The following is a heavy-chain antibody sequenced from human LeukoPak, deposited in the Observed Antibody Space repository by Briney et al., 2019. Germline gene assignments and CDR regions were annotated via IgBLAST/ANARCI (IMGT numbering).Heavy chain of an antibody. CDR1: GGSISSGGYS. CDR3: AREMTGHYYDSSGYFEP. V-gene: IGHV4-30-2*01. Sequence: SETLSLTCAVSGGSISSGGYSWSWIRQPPGKGLEWIGYIYHSGSTYYNPSLKSRVTISVDRSKNQFSLKLSSVTAADTAVYYCAREMTGHYYDSSGYFEPWGQGTLVTVSS. J-gene: IGHJ4*02. CDR2: IYHSGST. D-gene: IGHD3-22*01.